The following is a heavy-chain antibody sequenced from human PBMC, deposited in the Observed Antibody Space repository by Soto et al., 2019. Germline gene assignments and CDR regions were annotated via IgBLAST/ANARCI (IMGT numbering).Heavy chain of an antibody. V-gene: IGHV3-30*18. J-gene: IGHJ6*02. CDR2: ISYDGSNK. CDR3: AKDVLRFLEWFAFYGIAV. D-gene: IGHD3-3*01. CDR1: GFTFSSYG. Sequence: GGSLRLSCAASGFTFSSYGMHWVRQAPGKGLEWVAVISYDGSNKYYADSVKGRFTISRDNSKNTLYLQMNSLRAEDTAVYYCAKDVLRFLEWFAFYGIAVWGQGTTVTVSS.